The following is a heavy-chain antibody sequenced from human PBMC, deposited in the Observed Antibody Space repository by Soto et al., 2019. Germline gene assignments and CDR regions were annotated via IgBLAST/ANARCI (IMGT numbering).Heavy chain of an antibody. J-gene: IGHJ6*02. D-gene: IGHD6-19*01. V-gene: IGHV3-30-3*01. CDR2: ISYDGSNK. CDR3: ARDRGIAVAGTFRYHYYGMDV. CDR1: GFTFSSYA. Sequence: GGSLRLSCAASGFTFSSYAMHWVRQAPGKGLEWVAVISYDGSNKYYADSVKGRFTISRDNSKNTLYLQMNSLRAEDTAVYYCARDRGIAVAGTFRYHYYGMDVWGQGTTVTVSS.